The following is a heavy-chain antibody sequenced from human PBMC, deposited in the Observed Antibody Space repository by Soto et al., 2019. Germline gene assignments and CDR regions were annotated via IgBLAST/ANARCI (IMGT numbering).Heavy chain of an antibody. CDR2: MSGSGDST. V-gene: IGHV3-23*01. CDR3: AKVSSTVVVAAANY. J-gene: IGHJ4*02. CDR1: GFIFSSYA. Sequence: PGGSLRLSCAASGFIFSSYAMSWVRQAPGKGLEWVSAMSGSGDSTYYADSVKGRFTISRDNSKNMLYLQMNSLRTEDTALYYCAKVSSTVVVAAANYWGQGTLVTVSS. D-gene: IGHD2-15*01.